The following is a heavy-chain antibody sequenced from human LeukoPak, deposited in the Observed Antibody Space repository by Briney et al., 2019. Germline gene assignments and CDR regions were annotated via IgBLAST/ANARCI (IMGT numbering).Heavy chain of an antibody. CDR1: GYTFTSYG. V-gene: IGHV1-69*04. D-gene: IGHD3-10*01. J-gene: IGHJ4*02. CDR3: ARDSGMATNSFDY. Sequence: SVKVSCKASGYTFTSYGISWVRQAPGQGLEWMGRIIPILGIANYAQKFQGRVTITADKSTSTAYMEPSSLRSEDTAVYYCARDSGMATNSFDYWGQGTLVTVSS. CDR2: IIPILGIA.